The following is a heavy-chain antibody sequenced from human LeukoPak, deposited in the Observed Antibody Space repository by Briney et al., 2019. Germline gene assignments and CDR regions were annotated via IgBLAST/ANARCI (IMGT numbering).Heavy chain of an antibody. Sequence: ASVKVSCKASGGTFSSYAISWVRQAPGKGLEWMGGFDPEDGETIYAQKFQGRVTMTEDTSTDTAYMELSSLRSEGTAVYYCAILLGEVDYWGQGTLVTVSS. CDR2: FDPEDGET. CDR3: AILLGEVDY. V-gene: IGHV1-24*01. CDR1: GGTFSSYA. J-gene: IGHJ4*02.